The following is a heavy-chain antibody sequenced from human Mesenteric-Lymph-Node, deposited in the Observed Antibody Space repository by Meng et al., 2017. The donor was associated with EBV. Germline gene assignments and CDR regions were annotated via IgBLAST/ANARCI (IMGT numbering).Heavy chain of an antibody. CDR2: VHHSGLT. V-gene: IGHV4-30-2*06. D-gene: IGHD4-17*01. J-gene: IGHJ4*02. CDR3: AGGDYVNQFNY. Sequence: HLQPQESGPGLVKPSQPLPLTCTVSGGSVNSGGYSWSWSRQSPEKGLEWIGYVHHSGLTYYNPSLETRVIISLERSKNQFSLKLTSVTAADTAVYYCAGGDYVNQFNYWGQGTLVTVSS. CDR1: GGSVNSGGYS.